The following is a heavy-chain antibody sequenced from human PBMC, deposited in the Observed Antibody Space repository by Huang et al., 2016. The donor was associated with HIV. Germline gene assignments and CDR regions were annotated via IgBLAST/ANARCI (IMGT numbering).Heavy chain of an antibody. J-gene: IGHJ4*02. D-gene: IGHD5-18*01. CDR3: ARVEGSSYGFWD. V-gene: IGHV4-4*07. Sequence: QVQMQESGPGLVKPSETLSLPCTVSGASISNYYWSWIRQPAGKGLEWIGRSYTTISTNYNPSRKRRVAMSVDTSRNQFSRRMTSVNAADTAVYYCARVEGSSYGFWDWGQGTLVTVSS. CDR2: SYTTIST. CDR1: GASISNYY.